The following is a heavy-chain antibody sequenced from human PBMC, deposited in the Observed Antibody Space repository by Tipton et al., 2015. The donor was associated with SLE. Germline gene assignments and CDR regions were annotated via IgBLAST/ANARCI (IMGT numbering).Heavy chain of an antibody. CDR1: GFTFSRFW. D-gene: IGHD4-17*01. V-gene: IGHV3-7*01. Sequence: VQLVQSGGGLVQPGGSLRLSCAASGFTFSRFWMTWVRQAPGQGLEWVANIKQDGSESHYVGSVKGRFTISRDNAKNSLFLQMNSLTVEDTAVYYCGPQGDDNGDYLGDQWGQGTLVTVSS. CDR2: IKQDGSES. J-gene: IGHJ4*02. CDR3: GPQGDDNGDYLGDQ.